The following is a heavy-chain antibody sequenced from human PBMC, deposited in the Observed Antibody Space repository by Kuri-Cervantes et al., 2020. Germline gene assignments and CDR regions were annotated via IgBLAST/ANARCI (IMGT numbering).Heavy chain of an antibody. J-gene: IGHJ5*02. CDR1: GDSTSSTTSY. CDR3: ARYGTHNAAAAGRGWFDP. V-gene: IGHV4-39*01. Sequence: SETLSLTCTVSGDSTSSTTSYWGWVRQPPGKGLEWIGISYYNGNTYYNPSLKSRVTISVDRSKNQFSLKVTSVTATDTAVYYCARYGTHNAAAAGRGWFDPWGQGTLVTVSS. CDR2: SYYNGNT. D-gene: IGHD6-13*01.